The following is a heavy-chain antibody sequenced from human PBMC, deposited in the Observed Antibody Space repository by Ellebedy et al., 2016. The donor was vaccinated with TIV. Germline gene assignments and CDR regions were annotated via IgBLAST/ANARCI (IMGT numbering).Heavy chain of an antibody. CDR1: VFTFSNSV. D-gene: IGHD3-10*01. CDR3: AIDRPITGSYHGDYFDS. Sequence: PGGSLRLSCAASVFTFSNSVMNWVRHAPGKGLEWVASITGSGDNTFYADAVWGRVTISRDNSKNKLFLQMNSLRADDTAVYYCAIDRPITGSYHGDYFDSWGQGTLVTVAS. J-gene: IGHJ4*02. CDR2: ITGSGDNT. V-gene: IGHV3-23*01.